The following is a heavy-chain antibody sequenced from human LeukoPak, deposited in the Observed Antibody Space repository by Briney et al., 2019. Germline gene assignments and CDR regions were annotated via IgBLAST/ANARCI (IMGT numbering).Heavy chain of an antibody. CDR3: AREQRYRDDYDYVWGSYRSEGFDY. D-gene: IGHD3-16*02. CDR2: IWYDGSNK. CDR1: GFTFSSYG. V-gene: IGHV3-33*01. Sequence: PGGSLRLSCAASGFTFSSYGMHWVRQAPGKGLEWVAVIWYDGSNKYYADSVKGRFTISRDNSKNTLYLQMNSLRAEDTAVYYCAREQRYRDDYDYVWGSYRSEGFDYWGQGTLVTVSS. J-gene: IGHJ4*02.